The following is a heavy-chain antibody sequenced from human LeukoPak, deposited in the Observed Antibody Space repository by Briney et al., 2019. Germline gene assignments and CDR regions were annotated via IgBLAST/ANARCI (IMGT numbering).Heavy chain of an antibody. Sequence: GGSLRLSCAASGFMFDTYIMTWVRQAPGKGLEWISYINSINAVYYTDSVEGRFSISRDDAKNSLYLQMNSLRVEDTAIYYCARVSARGYDYWGRGTLVTVSS. CDR1: GFMFDTYI. V-gene: IGHV3-48*01. CDR3: ARVSARGYDY. CDR2: INSINAV. J-gene: IGHJ4*02. D-gene: IGHD5-18*01.